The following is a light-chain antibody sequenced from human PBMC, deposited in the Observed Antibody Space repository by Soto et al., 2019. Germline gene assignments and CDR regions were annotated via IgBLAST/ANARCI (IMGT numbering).Light chain of an antibody. CDR1: QSISTY. CDR3: QQYNSYPLT. J-gene: IGKJ4*01. Sequence: IQLPPSPSALIASVAVKSTITCRASQSISTYLEWFQQKPGKAPKLLIYAASSLQSGVPSRFSGSVSGTEFTLTFSSLQPEDFATYYCQQYNSYPLTFGGGTMVDI. CDR2: AAS. V-gene: IGKV1-16*01.